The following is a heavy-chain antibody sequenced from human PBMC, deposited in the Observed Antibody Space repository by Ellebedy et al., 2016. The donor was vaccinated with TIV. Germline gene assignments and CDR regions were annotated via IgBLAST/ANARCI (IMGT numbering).Heavy chain of an antibody. CDR3: ARSDYDFCSAPSAYHPLDY. CDR2: INPNSGGT. Sequence: ASVKVSXKASGYTFTGYYMHWVRQAPGQGLEWMGWINPNSGGTNYAQKFQGRVTMTRDTSISTAYMELSRLRSDDTAVYYCARSDYDFCSAPSAYHPLDYWGQGTLVTVSS. J-gene: IGHJ4*02. CDR1: GYTFTGYY. V-gene: IGHV1-2*02. D-gene: IGHD3-3*01.